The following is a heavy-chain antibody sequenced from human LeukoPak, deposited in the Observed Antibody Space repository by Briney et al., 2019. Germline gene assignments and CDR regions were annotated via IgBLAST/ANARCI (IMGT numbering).Heavy chain of an antibody. Sequence: SETLSRTCTVSGGSISTYYWSWIRQPPGKGLEWIGYIYYSGSTNYNPSLKSRVTISVDTSKNQFSLKLSSVTAADTAVYYCARGQGSPNWFDPWGQGTLVTVSS. V-gene: IGHV4-59*01. CDR1: GGSISTYY. CDR3: ARGQGSPNWFDP. J-gene: IGHJ5*02. D-gene: IGHD1-26*01. CDR2: IYYSGST.